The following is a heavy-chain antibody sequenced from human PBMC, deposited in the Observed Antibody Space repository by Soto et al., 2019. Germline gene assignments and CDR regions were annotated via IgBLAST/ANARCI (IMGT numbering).Heavy chain of an antibody. J-gene: IGHJ6*02. CDR2: IIPIFGTA. D-gene: IGHD1-1*01. CDR1: GGTFSSYA. CDR3: AREIRSGLEPLHGYYYYGMDV. V-gene: IGHV1-69*13. Sequence: ASVKVSCKASGGTFSSYAISWVRQAPGQGLEWMGGIIPIFGTANYAQKFQGRVTITADESTSTAYMELSSLRSEDTAVYYCAREIRSGLEPLHGYYYYGMDVWGQGTKVTVSS.